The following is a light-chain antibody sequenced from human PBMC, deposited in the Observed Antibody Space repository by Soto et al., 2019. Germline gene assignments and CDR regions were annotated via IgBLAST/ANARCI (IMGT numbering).Light chain of an antibody. J-gene: IGKJ1*01. CDR2: KAS. Sequence: DIGMTQSAATLSGSLGDRVTITCGASQPNSSCLAGYQQKKGKAPKLLIYKASTLKSGVPSRFSGSVYGTEFNLTISSLQTDDFATYDGQHYNSYSEAFGQGTKVDI. CDR1: QPNSSC. V-gene: IGKV1-5*03. CDR3: QHYNSYSEA.